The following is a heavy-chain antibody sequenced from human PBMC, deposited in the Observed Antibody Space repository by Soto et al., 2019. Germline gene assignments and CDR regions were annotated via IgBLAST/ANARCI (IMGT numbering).Heavy chain of an antibody. CDR3: ASCITMVRGATLPFDI. V-gene: IGHV3-23*01. J-gene: IGHJ3*02. CDR1: GFTFSSYA. Sequence: EVQLLESGGGLVQPGGSLRLSCAASGFTFSSYAMSWVRQAPGKGLEWVSAISGSGGSTYYADSVKGRFTISRDNYKNTLYLQMNSLRAEDTAVYYCASCITMVRGATLPFDIWGQGTMVTVSS. D-gene: IGHD3-10*01. CDR2: ISGSGGST.